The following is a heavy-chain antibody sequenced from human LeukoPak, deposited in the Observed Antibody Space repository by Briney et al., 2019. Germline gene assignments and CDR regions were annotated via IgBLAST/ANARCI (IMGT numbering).Heavy chain of an antibody. Sequence: GASVTVSFKASGGTFSSYAINWVRQAPGQGVEWMGRIIPILDTPNYAQKFQGRVTITADKSTSTAYMELSSLRSEDTAVYYCARDLTSYYYDNNGAFDFWGQGTLVTVSS. J-gene: IGHJ4*02. D-gene: IGHD3-22*01. CDR3: ARDLTSYYYDNNGAFDF. CDR2: IIPILDTP. V-gene: IGHV1-69*10. CDR1: GGTFSSYA.